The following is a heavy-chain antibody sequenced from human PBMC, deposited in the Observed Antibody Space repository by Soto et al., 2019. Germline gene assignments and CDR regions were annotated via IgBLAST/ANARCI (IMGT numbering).Heavy chain of an antibody. J-gene: IGHJ3*02. V-gene: IGHV1-8*01. CDR3: ARKEYYDYSWGSYRPIAAAFDI. CDR1: GYTFTSCD. D-gene: IGHD3-16*02. Sequence: AASVKVSCKASGYTFTSCDINWVRQATGQGLEWMGWMNPNSGNTGYAQKFQGRVTMTRNTSISTAYMELSSLRSEDTAVYYCARKEYYDYSWGSYRPIAAAFDIWGQGTTVTVSS. CDR2: MNPNSGNT.